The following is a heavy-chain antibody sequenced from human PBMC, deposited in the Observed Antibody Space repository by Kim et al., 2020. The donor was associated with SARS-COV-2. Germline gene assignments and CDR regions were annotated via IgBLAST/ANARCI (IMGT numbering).Heavy chain of an antibody. CDR2: ISSSGSSI. CDR1: GFTFSTYN. J-gene: IGHJ5*02. D-gene: IGHD3-3*02. Sequence: GGSLRLSCAASGFTFSTYNMNWVRQAPGKGLEWVSYISSSGSSIYYADSVRGRFTISRANAKNSLYLQMNSLRDEDTAVYYCARLKQPLAVSSQEDWFDPWGQGTLVTVSS. CDR3: ARLKQPLAVSSQEDWFDP. V-gene: IGHV3-48*02.